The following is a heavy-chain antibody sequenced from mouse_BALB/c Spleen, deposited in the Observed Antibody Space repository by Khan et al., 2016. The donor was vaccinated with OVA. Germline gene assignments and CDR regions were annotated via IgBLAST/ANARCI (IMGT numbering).Heavy chain of an antibody. CDR3: ARSTYRYAFVY. V-gene: IGHV3-8*02. J-gene: IGHJ3*01. CDR2: MIYSGNT. Sequence: EVQLQESGPSLVKPSQTLSLTCSVTGDSITSGYWNWIRKFPGNKLEYMGYMIYSGNTYYNPSLKNRISITRHTSKNQYYLQLNSGTTADEATYYCARSTYRYAFVYWGQGTLVTVSA. CDR1: GDSITSGY. D-gene: IGHD2-14*01.